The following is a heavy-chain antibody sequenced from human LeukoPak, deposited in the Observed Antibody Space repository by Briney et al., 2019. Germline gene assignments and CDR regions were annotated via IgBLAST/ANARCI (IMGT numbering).Heavy chain of an antibody. CDR2: ISTSGDRT. D-gene: IGHD1-26*01. CDR3: ARSAVGTSCCTAVDY. CDR1: GFTFSTYA. V-gene: IGHV3-23*01. Sequence: GGSLRLSCAASGFTFSTYAMTWVRQAPGKGLEWVSGISTSGDRTYYADSVKGRFTISRDNSKNTLYLQMSSLRAEDTAEYYCARSAVGTSCCTAVDYWGQGTLVTVSS. J-gene: IGHJ4*02.